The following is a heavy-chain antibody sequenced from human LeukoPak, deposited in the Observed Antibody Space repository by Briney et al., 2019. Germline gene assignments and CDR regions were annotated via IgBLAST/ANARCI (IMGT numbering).Heavy chain of an antibody. CDR3: ARHHRIAAAGTFYYYYMDV. D-gene: IGHD6-13*01. CDR2: IYPVDSNT. J-gene: IGHJ6*03. V-gene: IGHV5-51*01. Sequence: HGESLKISCKGSGYRFTNYWSAWVRQMPGKGLDWMGIIYPVDSNTRSSPSFQGQVTISADKSISTAYLQWSSLKASDTAMYYCARHHRIAAAGTFYYYYMDVWGKGTTVTVSS. CDR1: GYRFTNYW.